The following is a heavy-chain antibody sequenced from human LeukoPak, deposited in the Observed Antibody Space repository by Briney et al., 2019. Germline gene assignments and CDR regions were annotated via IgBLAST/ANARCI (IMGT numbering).Heavy chain of an antibody. CDR1: GDSISGYF. CDR3: ARAPSGCGGTCAFDS. V-gene: IGHV4-4*07. D-gene: IGHD2-15*01. J-gene: IGHJ4*02. Sequence: PSETLSLTCTVSGDSISGYFWSWIRQPPGKGLECIGRMYADGDSNYNPSLKSRIPLSFDTHETQFSLTLTSVTAADTAVYFCARAPSGCGGTCAFDSWGQGTLVTVSS. CDR2: MYADGDS.